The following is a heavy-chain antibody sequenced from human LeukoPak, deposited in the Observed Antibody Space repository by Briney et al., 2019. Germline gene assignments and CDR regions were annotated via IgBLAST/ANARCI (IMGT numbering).Heavy chain of an antibody. V-gene: IGHV1-69*05. CDR2: IIRKLGAS. CDR3: ARVTVLPVPFGRNFYYYMDV. D-gene: IGHD2-8*02. CDR1: RGNPSRYGGTDRSHG. Sequence: AASVKVSCKASRGNPSRYGGTDRSHGVSWVRQVPGQGLEWMGEIIRKLGASDYAGRFQGRVTMSIDESTSTASMELSSLKSQDTAIYYCARVTVLPVPFGRNFYYYMDVWDRGTTVIVSS. J-gene: IGHJ6*03.